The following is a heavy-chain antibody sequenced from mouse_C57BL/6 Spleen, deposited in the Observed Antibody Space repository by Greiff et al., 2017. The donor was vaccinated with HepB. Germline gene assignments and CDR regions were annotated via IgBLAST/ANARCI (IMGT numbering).Heavy chain of an antibody. D-gene: IGHD1-1*01. Sequence: VQLQQSGAELARPGASVKLSCKASGYTFTSYGISWVKQRTGQGLEWIGEIYPRSGNTYYNEKFKGKATLTADKSSSTAYMELRSLTSEDSAVYFCASRYYYGSSYAYWGQGTLVTVSA. V-gene: IGHV1-81*01. J-gene: IGHJ3*01. CDR1: GYTFTSYG. CDR2: IYPRSGNT. CDR3: ASRYYYGSSYAY.